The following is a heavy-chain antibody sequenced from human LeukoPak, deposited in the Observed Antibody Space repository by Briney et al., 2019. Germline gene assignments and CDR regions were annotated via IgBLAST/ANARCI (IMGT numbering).Heavy chain of an antibody. Sequence: GRSLRLSCAASGFTFSSYAMHRVRQAPGKGLEWVAVISYDGSNKYYADSVKGRFTISRDNAKNSLSLQMNSLGAEDTAVYYCARCYASGSYGMDYWGQGTVVTVSS. V-gene: IGHV3-30*14. J-gene: IGHJ4*02. CDR2: ISYDGSNK. CDR3: ARCYASGSYGMDY. CDR1: GFTFSSYA. D-gene: IGHD3-10*01.